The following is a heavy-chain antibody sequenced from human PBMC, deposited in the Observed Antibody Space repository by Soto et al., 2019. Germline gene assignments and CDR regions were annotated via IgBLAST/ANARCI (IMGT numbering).Heavy chain of an antibody. Sequence: QVQLVQSGAEVKKPGASVKVSCKASGYTFTGYYIHWVRQAPGQGLEWMGWIIPGSGGTKYAQKFQGRVTVPGDTSTSTVYMELRRLTSGDTAVYYCVRGNYDRSGLYLAGWFDPWGHGTLVTVSS. CDR3: VRGNYDRSGLYLAGWFDP. J-gene: IGHJ5*02. CDR2: IIPGSGGT. V-gene: IGHV1-2*02. CDR1: GYTFTGYY. D-gene: IGHD3-22*01.